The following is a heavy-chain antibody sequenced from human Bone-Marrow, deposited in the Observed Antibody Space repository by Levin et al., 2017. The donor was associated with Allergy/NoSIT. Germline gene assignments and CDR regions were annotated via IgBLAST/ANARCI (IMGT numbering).Heavy chain of an antibody. CDR1: GGSFSGYY. V-gene: IGHV4-34*01. Sequence: SETLSLTCAVYGGSFSGYYWSWIRQPPGKGLEWIGEINHSGSTNYNPSLKSRVTISVDTSKNQFSLKLSSVTAADTAVYYCARARVLRFLEWFIRAAPPKENDNWFDPWGQGTLVTVSS. J-gene: IGHJ5*02. CDR3: ARARVLRFLEWFIRAAPPKENDNWFDP. CDR2: INHSGST. D-gene: IGHD3-3*01.